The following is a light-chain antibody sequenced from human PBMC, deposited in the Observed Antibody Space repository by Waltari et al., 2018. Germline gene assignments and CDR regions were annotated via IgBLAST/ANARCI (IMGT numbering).Light chain of an antibody. CDR3: YSTDSSGNHYV. J-gene: IGLJ1*01. Sequence: SYELTQPPSVSVSPGQTARIACSGDALPKKWAYWFQPKSGQAPVLVIYEDNKRHSGIPERFSGSSSGTKATLTISGAQVDDGADYYCYSTDSSGNHYVFGTGTKLTVL. V-gene: IGLV3-10*01. CDR2: EDN. CDR1: ALPKKW.